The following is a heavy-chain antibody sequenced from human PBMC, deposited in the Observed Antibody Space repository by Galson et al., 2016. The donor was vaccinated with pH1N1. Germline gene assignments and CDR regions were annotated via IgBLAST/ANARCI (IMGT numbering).Heavy chain of an antibody. J-gene: IGHJ4*02. CDR1: GFTFGDFA. CDR3: AKGSARYRPYYFDY. Sequence: SLRLSCAASGFTFGDFAMGWVRQAPGKGLEWISGIDNRGASTYHADALEGRFTISRDNFKNTMFLQTNDLRVEDTAVYFCAKGSARYRPYYFDYWGQGILITVAS. D-gene: IGHD3-10*01. CDR2: IDNRGAST. V-gene: IGHV3-23*01.